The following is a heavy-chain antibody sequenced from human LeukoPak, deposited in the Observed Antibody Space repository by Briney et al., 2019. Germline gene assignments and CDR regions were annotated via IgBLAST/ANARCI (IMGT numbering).Heavy chain of an antibody. Sequence: PGGSLRLSCAASGFTFTDYYMSCIRQAPGKGLEWVSYISTSSSYTNYAASVKGRFTISRDNAKKSLYLQMKTLGAEDTHVYYCAGTVMGHDAFDIWGQGTMVTVSS. V-gene: IGHV3-11*06. J-gene: IGHJ3*02. CDR2: ISTSSSYT. CDR1: GFTFTDYY. D-gene: IGHD3-16*01. CDR3: AGTVMGHDAFDI.